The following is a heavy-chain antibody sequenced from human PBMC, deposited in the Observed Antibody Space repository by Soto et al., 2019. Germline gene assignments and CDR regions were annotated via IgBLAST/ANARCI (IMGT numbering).Heavy chain of an antibody. CDR1: GFTFSRYA. CDR3: VKDRYIDS. J-gene: IGHJ4*02. Sequence: PGGSLRLSCSVSGFTFSRYAMHWVRQAPVKGLEYASSISSDGRSTYYADPVKGTFTISRDNATNTLYLQMSSLRAEDAAIYYCVKDRYIDSWGQGTLVTVSS. CDR2: ISSDGRST. V-gene: IGHV3-64D*06.